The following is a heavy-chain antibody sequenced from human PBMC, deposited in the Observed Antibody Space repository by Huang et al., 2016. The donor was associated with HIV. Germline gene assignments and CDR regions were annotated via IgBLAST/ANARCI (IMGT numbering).Heavy chain of an antibody. CDR3: ASQHIGAAATWF. V-gene: IGHV4-39*01. J-gene: IGHJ4*02. CDR1: GDFISSTNYY. D-gene: IGHD6-13*01. CDR2: VYQSGST. Sequence: QLQLQESGPGQVKPSETLSLTCTVSGDFISSTNYYWGWIRQSPGMGLEWVGSVYQSGSTNYTPALKSRVTLSVDTSRNQFSLRLNSVTAADTAVYYCASQHIGAAATWFWGRGTQVAVSS.